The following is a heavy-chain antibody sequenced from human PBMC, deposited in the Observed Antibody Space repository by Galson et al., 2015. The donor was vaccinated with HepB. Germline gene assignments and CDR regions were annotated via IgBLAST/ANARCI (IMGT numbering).Heavy chain of an antibody. D-gene: IGHD6-19*01. CDR2: ISSSSSYI. CDR1: GFTFSSYS. J-gene: IGHJ6*02. V-gene: IGHV3-21*01. Sequence: SLRLSCAASGFTFSSYSMNWVRQAPGKGLEWVSSISSSSSYIYYADSVKGRFTISRDNAKNSLYLQMNSLRAEDTAVYYCARVLDSNRPGYSSGWSPYYYYGMDVWGQGTTVTVSS. CDR3: ARVLDSNRPGYSSGWSPYYYYGMDV.